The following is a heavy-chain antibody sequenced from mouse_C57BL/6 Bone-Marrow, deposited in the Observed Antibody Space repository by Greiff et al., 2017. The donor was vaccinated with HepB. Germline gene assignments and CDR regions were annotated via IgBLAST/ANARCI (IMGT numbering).Heavy chain of an antibody. D-gene: IGHD2-2*01. Sequence: LVESGAELVRPGASVKLSCTASGFNIKDDYMHWVKQRPEQGLEWIGWIDPENGDTEYASKFQGKATITADTSSNTAYLQLSSLTSEDTAVYYCTTEGYGYDCWFAYWGQGTLVTVSA. J-gene: IGHJ3*01. CDR1: GFNIKDDY. CDR2: IDPENGDT. CDR3: TTEGYGYDCWFAY. V-gene: IGHV14-4*01.